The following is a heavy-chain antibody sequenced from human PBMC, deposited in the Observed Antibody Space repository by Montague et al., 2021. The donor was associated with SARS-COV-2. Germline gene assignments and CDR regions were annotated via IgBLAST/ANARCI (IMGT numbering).Heavy chain of an antibody. CDR2: IYYSGST. CDR1: GTSIRSGGYY. CDR3: ARGIRRTWIQLWVRSGFDY. J-gene: IGHJ4*02. D-gene: IGHD5-18*01. V-gene: IGHV4-39*07. Sequence: SETLSLTCTVSGTSIRSGGYYWGWIRQPPGKGLEWIGSIYYSGSTYYNPSLKSRVTISVDTSKNQFSPKLSSVTAADTAVYYCARGIRRTWIQLWVRSGFDYWGQGTLVTVSS.